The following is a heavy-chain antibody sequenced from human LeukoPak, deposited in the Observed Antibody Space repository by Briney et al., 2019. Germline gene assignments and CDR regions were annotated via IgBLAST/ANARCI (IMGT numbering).Heavy chain of an antibody. Sequence: SETLSLTCTVSGGSISSSSYYWGWIRQPPGKGLEWIGSIYYSGSTYYNPSLKSRVTISVDTSKNQFSLKLSSVTAADTAVYYCARDGYSSGWYGYYYYMDVWGKGTTVTVSS. CDR3: ARDGYSSGWYGYYYYMDV. CDR1: GGSISSSSYY. CDR2: IYYSGST. V-gene: IGHV4-39*07. J-gene: IGHJ6*03. D-gene: IGHD6-19*01.